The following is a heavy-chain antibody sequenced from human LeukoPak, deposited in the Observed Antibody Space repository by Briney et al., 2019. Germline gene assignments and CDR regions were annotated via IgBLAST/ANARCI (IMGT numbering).Heavy chain of an antibody. D-gene: IGHD5-12*01. J-gene: IGHJ4*02. CDR2: ISYDGSNK. CDR3: AREGSGYGFDY. Sequence: GSLRLPCSASGFTFSSYGMHWVRQAPGKGLEWVAVISYDGSNKYYADSVKGRFTISRDNSKNTLYLQMNSLRAEDTAVYYCAREGSGYGFDYWGQGTLVTVSS. CDR1: GFTFSSYG. V-gene: IGHV3-30*03.